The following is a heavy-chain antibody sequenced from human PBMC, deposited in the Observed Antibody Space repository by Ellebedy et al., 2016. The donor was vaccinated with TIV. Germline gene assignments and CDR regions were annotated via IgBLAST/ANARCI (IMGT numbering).Heavy chain of an antibody. Sequence: MPGGSLRLSCTVSGGSISSSSYYWGWIRQPPGKGLEWIGSIYYSGSTYYNPSLKSRVTIFVDTFKNQFSVKLSSVTAADTAVYYCASHPGIAAAGRVDWFDPWGQGTLVTVSS. J-gene: IGHJ5*02. V-gene: IGHV4-39*01. CDR2: IYYSGST. CDR1: GGSISSSSYY. D-gene: IGHD6-13*01. CDR3: ASHPGIAAAGRVDWFDP.